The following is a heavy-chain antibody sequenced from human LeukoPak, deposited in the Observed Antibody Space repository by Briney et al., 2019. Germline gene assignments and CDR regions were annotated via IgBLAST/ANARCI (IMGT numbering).Heavy chain of an antibody. V-gene: IGHV3-30*02. D-gene: IGHD6-19*01. CDR3: ARDRNRWLETAPDY. Sequence: PGGSLRLSCAASGFNFNYYGMHWVRQAPGKGLEWVAFIRYDGSNKYYADSVKGRFTISRDNSENTLYMQMNSLRAEDTAVYYCARDRNRWLETAPDYWGQGTLVTVSS. J-gene: IGHJ4*02. CDR2: IRYDGSNK. CDR1: GFNFNYYG.